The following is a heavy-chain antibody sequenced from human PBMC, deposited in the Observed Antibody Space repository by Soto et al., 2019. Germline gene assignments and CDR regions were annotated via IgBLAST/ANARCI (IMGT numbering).Heavy chain of an antibody. CDR3: ARGRSVDGSGWYSGVIITYYFDY. V-gene: IGHV4-39*07. Sequence: PSETLSLTCAVSGGSISGSSFYWGWIRQPPEKGLESIGSIHYSGSTYYNPSLKSRVTISVDTSKNQFSLKLSSVTAADTAVYYCARGRSVDGSGWYSGVIITYYFDYWGQGTLVTVSS. CDR2: IHYSGST. CDR1: GGSISGSSFY. J-gene: IGHJ4*02. D-gene: IGHD6-19*01.